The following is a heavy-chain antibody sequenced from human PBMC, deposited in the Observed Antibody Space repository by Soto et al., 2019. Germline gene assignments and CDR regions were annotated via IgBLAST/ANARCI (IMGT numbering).Heavy chain of an antibody. CDR3: ASHGITGTWVYYYGMDV. CDR2: IIPIFGTA. V-gene: IGHV1-69*12. D-gene: IGHD1-7*01. J-gene: IGHJ6*02. Sequence: QVQLVQSGAEVKKPGSSVKVSCKASGGTFSSYAISWVRQAPGQGLEWMGGIIPIFGTANYAQKFQGRVTINANESTSTAYMELSSLRSEDTAVYYCASHGITGTWVYYYGMDVWGQGTTVTDSS. CDR1: GGTFSSYA.